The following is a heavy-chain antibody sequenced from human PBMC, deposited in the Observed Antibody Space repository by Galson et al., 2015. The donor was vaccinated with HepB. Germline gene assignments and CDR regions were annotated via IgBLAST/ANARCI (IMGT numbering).Heavy chain of an antibody. Sequence: SLRLSCAASGFTFGDYAMSWFRQAPGKGLEWVGFIRSKTYGATTEYAASVKGRFTISRDDSKSIAYLQMNSLKTEDTAVYYCTRQYGDYLWYFDYWGQGTLVTVSS. V-gene: IGHV3-49*03. D-gene: IGHD4-17*01. CDR3: TRQYGDYLWYFDY. J-gene: IGHJ4*02. CDR2: IRSKTYGATT. CDR1: GFTFGDYA.